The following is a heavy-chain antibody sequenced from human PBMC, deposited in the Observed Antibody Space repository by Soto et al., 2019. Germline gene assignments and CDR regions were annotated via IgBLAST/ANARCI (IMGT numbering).Heavy chain of an antibody. V-gene: IGHV4-34*01. Sequence: QVQLQQWGAGLLKPSETLSLTCAVYGGSFSGYYWSWIRQPPGKGLEWIGEINHSGSTNYNPSLKSRVTISVDTSKTQFALKLSSVTAADTAVYYCARTSLHYYGSGSYLWFDPWGQGTLVTVSS. D-gene: IGHD3-10*01. J-gene: IGHJ5*02. CDR2: INHSGST. CDR1: GGSFSGYY. CDR3: ARTSLHYYGSGSYLWFDP.